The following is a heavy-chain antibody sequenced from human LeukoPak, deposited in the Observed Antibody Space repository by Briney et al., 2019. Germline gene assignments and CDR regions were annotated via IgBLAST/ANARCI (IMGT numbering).Heavy chain of an antibody. V-gene: IGHV1-46*01. CDR1: GYTFTNYF. Sequence: ASVTVSCKASGYTFTNYFIHWVRQAPGQGLEWMGIINPSLGITNYAEKFQGRVTLARDMPTSKVYMEVSSLRSKDTAVYYCARDGDLGPHYYIVTRGYFDYWGQGTLVTVSS. CDR2: INPSLGIT. D-gene: IGHD3-9*01. J-gene: IGHJ4*02. CDR3: ARDGDLGPHYYIVTRGYFDY.